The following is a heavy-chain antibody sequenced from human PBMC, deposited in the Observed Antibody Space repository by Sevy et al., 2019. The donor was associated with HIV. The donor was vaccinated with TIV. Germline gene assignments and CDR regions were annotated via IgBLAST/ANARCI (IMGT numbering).Heavy chain of an antibody. CDR1: GFTFSSYA. CDR3: ARGEGRSGLYYFDY. D-gene: IGHD3-3*01. CDR2: ISYDGGNK. J-gene: IGHJ4*02. Sequence: GGSLRLSCAASGFTFSSYAMHWVRQAPGKGLEWVAVISYDGGNKYYADSVKGRFTISRDNSKNTLYLQMNSLRAEDTAVYYCARGEGRSGLYYFDYWGQGTLVTVSS. V-gene: IGHV3-30-3*01.